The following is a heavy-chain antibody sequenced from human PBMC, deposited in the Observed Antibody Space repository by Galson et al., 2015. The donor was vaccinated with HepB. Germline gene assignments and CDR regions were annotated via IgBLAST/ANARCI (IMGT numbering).Heavy chain of an antibody. D-gene: IGHD4-17*01. V-gene: IGHV3-23*01. J-gene: IGHJ4*02. CDR3: AKDATGGDYVPFDY. CDR1: GFTFSSYA. Sequence: SLRLSCADSGFTFSSYAMTWVRQAPGKGLEWVSDIYGSGGTTKYADSVKGRFTISRDNSKNTLYLQMNSLRAEDTAVYYCAKDATGGDYVPFDYWGQGTLVTVSS. CDR2: IYGSGGTT.